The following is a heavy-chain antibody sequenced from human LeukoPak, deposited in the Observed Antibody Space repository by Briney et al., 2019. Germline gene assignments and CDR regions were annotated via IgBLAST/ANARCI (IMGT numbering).Heavy chain of an antibody. V-gene: IGHV4-34*01. D-gene: IGHD3-3*01. J-gene: IGHJ4*02. Sequence: PSETLSLTCAVYGGSFSGYYWRWIRQPPGKGLEWIGEINHSGSTNYNPSLKGRVTISVDTSKNQFSLKLSSVTAADTAVYYCARAPYYDFWSGYYRDGYFDYWGQGTLVTVSS. CDR2: INHSGST. CDR1: GGSFSGYY. CDR3: ARAPYYDFWSGYYRDGYFDY.